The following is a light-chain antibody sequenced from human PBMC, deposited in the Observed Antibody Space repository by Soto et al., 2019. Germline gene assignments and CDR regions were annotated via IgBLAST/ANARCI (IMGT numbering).Light chain of an antibody. CDR3: VSFTTKSSYV. J-gene: IGLJ1*01. CDR2: DIN. Sequence: QSVLTQPASVSGSPGQSTTISCTGTSSDIGGYNYVSWYQQHPGKAPKLMVYDINNRPSGVSNRFSGSKSANTASLTISGLQADDEADYYCVSFTTKSSYVFGTGTKVTVL. V-gene: IGLV2-14*03. CDR1: SSDIGGYNY.